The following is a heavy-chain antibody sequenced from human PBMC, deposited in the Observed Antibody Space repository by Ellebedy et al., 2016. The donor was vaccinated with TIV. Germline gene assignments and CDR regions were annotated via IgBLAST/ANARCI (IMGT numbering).Heavy chain of an antibody. Sequence: GESLKISXAASGFTFSSYAMSWVRQAPGKGLEWVSGISGSGGSTYYADSVKGRFTFSRDNSKNTLYLQMNSLRAEDTAVYYCAKGTVTFFDYWGQGTLVTVSS. D-gene: IGHD4-17*01. CDR2: ISGSGGST. V-gene: IGHV3-23*01. CDR1: GFTFSSYA. CDR3: AKGTVTFFDY. J-gene: IGHJ4*02.